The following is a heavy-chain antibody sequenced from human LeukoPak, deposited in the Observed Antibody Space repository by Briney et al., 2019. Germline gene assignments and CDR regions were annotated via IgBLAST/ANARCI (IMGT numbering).Heavy chain of an antibody. CDR2: INPNSGGT. Sequence: ASVKVSCKASGYTFTGYYMHWVRQAPGQGLEWMGWINPNSGGTNYGQKFQGRVTMTRDTSISTAYMELSRLRSDDTAVYYCARVQMWGIAAAGDFDYWGQGTLVTVSS. CDR3: ARVQMWGIAAAGDFDY. CDR1: GYTFTGYY. D-gene: IGHD6-13*01. V-gene: IGHV1-2*02. J-gene: IGHJ4*02.